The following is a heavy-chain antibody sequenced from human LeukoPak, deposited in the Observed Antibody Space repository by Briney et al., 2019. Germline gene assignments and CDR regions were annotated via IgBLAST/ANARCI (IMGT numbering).Heavy chain of an antibody. CDR3: ARSLSSSWFRFDY. D-gene: IGHD6-13*01. Sequence: GESLKISCKGSGYSFRNYWIGWVRQMLGKGLEWMGIIYPGDSDTRYSPSFQGQVTISADKSISTAYLQWSSLKASDTAMYYCARSLSSSWFRFDYWGQGTLVTVSS. V-gene: IGHV5-51*01. CDR2: IYPGDSDT. J-gene: IGHJ4*02. CDR1: GYSFRNYW.